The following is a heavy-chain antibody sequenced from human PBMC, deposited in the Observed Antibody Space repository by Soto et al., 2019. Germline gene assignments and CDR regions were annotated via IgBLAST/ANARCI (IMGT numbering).Heavy chain of an antibody. D-gene: IGHD6-6*01. CDR2: IYYSGST. CDR3: ARPQWDSSSSNEPYAFDI. V-gene: IGHV4-59*01. CDR1: GGSISSYY. Sequence: QVQLQESGPGLVKPSETLSLTCTVSGGSISSYYWSWIRQPPGKGLEWIGYIYYSGSTNYNPSLKSRVTISVDTSKNQFSLKLSSVTAADTAVYYCARPQWDSSSSNEPYAFDIWGQGTMVTVSS. J-gene: IGHJ3*02.